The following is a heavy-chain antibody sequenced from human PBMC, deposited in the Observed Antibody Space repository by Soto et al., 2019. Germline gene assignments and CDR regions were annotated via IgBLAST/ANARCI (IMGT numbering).Heavy chain of an antibody. CDR2: ISAYNGNT. CDR3: ARDEKWFGELLAFDI. CDR1: GYTFTSYG. V-gene: IGHV1-18*01. D-gene: IGHD3-10*01. Sequence: GASVKVSCKASGYTFTSYGISWVRQAPGQGLEWMGWISAYNGNTNYAQKLQGRVTMTTDTSTSTAYMELRSLRPDDTAVYYCARDEKWFGELLAFDIWGQGTMVTVS. J-gene: IGHJ3*02.